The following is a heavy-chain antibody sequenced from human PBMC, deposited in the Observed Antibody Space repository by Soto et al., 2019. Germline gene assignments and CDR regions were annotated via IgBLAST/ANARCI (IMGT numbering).Heavy chain of an antibody. CDR1: GGSISSYY. D-gene: IGHD6-19*01. CDR3: ARTSSIAVAGLDY. Sequence: SETLSLTCTVSGGSISSYYWSWIRQPPGKGLEWIGYIYYSGSTNYNPSLKSRVTISVDTSKNQFSLKLSSVTAADTAVYYCARTSSIAVAGLDYWGQGTLVTVSS. J-gene: IGHJ4*02. V-gene: IGHV4-59*01. CDR2: IYYSGST.